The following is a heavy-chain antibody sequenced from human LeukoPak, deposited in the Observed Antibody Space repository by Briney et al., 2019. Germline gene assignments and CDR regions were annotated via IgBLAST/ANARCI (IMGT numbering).Heavy chain of an antibody. J-gene: IGHJ5*02. D-gene: IGHD3-22*01. V-gene: IGHV4-38-2*02. CDR2: IYHSGST. CDR1: GYSISSGYY. Sequence: SETLSLTCTVSGYSISSGYYWGWIRQPPGMGLEWIGSIYHSGSTYYNPSLKSRVTISVDTSKNQFSLKLSSVTAADTAVYYCAHTDSYYFDSGMVSWGQGALVTVSS. CDR3: AHTDSYYFDSGMVS.